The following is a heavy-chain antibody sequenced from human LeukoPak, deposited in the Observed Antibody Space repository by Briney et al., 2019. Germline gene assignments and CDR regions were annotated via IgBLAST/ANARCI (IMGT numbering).Heavy chain of an antibody. CDR3: AKGSQSGAYSPRV. J-gene: IGHJ4*02. Sequence: GGSLRLSCATSGFTFSNYAMSWVRQAPGKGLEWVSAISGSGSNTYYADSVKGRFTISRDISKNTLCLQMNSLRAEDTAVYYWAKGSQSGAYSPRVWGQGTLVTVSS. CDR2: ISGSGSNT. D-gene: IGHD1-26*01. CDR1: GFTFSNYA. V-gene: IGHV3-23*01.